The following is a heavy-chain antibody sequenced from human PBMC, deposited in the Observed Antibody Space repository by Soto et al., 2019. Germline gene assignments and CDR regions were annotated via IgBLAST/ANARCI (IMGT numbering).Heavy chain of an antibody. D-gene: IGHD5-18*01. J-gene: IGHJ4*02. CDR1: GGSISSGDYY. Sequence: QVQLQESGPGLVKPSQTLSLTCTVSGGSISSGDYYWSWIRQPPGKGLEWIGYIYYSGSTYYNPSLRSRVTISVATSKNQFSLKLSSVTAADTAVYYCARVGDRAMAVSDWGQGTLVTVSS. V-gene: IGHV4-30-4*01. CDR2: IYYSGST. CDR3: ARVGDRAMAVSD.